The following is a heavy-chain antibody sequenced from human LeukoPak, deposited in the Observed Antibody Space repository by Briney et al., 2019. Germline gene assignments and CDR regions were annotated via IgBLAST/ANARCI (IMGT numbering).Heavy chain of an antibody. J-gene: IGHJ4*02. V-gene: IGHV4-4*09. Sequence: SETLSLTCTVSGGSISSCYWSWIRQPPGKGLEWIGYIYTSGSTNYNPSLKSRVTISVDTSKNQFSLKLSSVTAADTAVYYCAKDLWFGELLFFGLTFDYWGQGTLVTVSS. CDR3: AKDLWFGELLFFGLTFDY. D-gene: IGHD3-10*01. CDR1: GGSISSCY. CDR2: IYTSGST.